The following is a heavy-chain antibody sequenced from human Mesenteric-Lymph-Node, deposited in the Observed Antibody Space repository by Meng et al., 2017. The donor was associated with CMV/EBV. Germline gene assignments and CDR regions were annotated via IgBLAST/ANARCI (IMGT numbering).Heavy chain of an antibody. Sequence: GESLKISCAASGFTFSNYWMHRVRQAPGKGLVWVSRINSDGRTTSYADFVRGRFSISRDNSKNTLYLQMNSLRAEDTAVYYCARDRGQLEVQYYYYGMDVWGQGTTVTVSS. CDR3: ARDRGQLEVQYYYYGMDV. CDR2: INSDGRTT. CDR1: GFTFSNYW. D-gene: IGHD1-1*01. V-gene: IGHV3-74*01. J-gene: IGHJ6*02.